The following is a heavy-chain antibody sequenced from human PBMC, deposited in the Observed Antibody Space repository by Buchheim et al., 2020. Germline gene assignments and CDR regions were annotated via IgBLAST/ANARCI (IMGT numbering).Heavy chain of an antibody. Sequence: EVQLVESGGGLVQPGGSLKLSCAASGFTFSGSAMHWVRQASGKGLEWVGRIRSKANSYATAYAASVKGRFTISRDDSKNTAYLQMNSLKTEDTAVYYCTRHPDGYNLVGFDPWGQGTL. V-gene: IGHV3-73*02. CDR2: IRSKANSYAT. CDR3: TRHPDGYNLVGFDP. D-gene: IGHD5-24*01. J-gene: IGHJ5*02. CDR1: GFTFSGSA.